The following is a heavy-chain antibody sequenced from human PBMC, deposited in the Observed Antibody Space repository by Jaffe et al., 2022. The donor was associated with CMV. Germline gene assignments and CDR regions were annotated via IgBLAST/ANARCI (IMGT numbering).Heavy chain of an antibody. V-gene: IGHV1-2*02. J-gene: IGHJ4*02. CDR3: ATYIVVVPAAKARGFDY. CDR2: INPNSGGT. Sequence: QVQLVQSGAEVKKPGASVKVSCKASGYTFTGYYMHWVRQAPGQGLEWMGWINPNSGGTNYAQKFQGRVTMTRDTSISTAYMELSRLRSDDTAVYYCATYIVVVPAAKARGFDYWGQGTLVTVSS. CDR1: GYTFTGYY. D-gene: IGHD2-2*01.